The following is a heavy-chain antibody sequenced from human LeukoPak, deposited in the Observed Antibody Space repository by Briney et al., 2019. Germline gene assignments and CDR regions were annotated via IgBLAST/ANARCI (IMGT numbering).Heavy chain of an antibody. D-gene: IGHD6-19*01. CDR1: GVSLSGHY. J-gene: IGHJ6*03. V-gene: IGHV4-34*01. CDR3: ARGRGYSSGWGHFYYSIDV. Sequence: SETLSLTCAVYGVSLSGHYWTWIRQPPGKGLEWIGEVTDTGNRNYNPSLRSRVNILVDTAKNQFSLKVSSVTAADTSVFYCARGRGYSSGWGHFYYSIDVWGEGTTVTVSS. CDR2: VTDTGNR.